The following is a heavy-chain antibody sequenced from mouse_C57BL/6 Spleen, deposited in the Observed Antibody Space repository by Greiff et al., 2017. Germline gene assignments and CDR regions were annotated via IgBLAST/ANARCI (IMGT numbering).Heavy chain of an antibody. J-gene: IGHJ4*01. D-gene: IGHD1-1*01. CDR2: IWTGGGT. V-gene: IGHV2-9-1*01. CDR1: GFSLTSYA. Sequence: VKLMESGPGLVAPSQSLSITCTVSGFSLTSYAISWVRQPPGKGLEWLGVIWTGGGTNYNSALKSRLSISKDNSKSQVFLKMNSLQTDDTARYYCARDYYGSSTGAMDYWGQGTSVTVSS. CDR3: ARDYYGSSTGAMDY.